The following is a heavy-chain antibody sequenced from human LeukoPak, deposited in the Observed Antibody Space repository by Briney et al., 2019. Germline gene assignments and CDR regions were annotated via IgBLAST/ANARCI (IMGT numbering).Heavy chain of an antibody. Sequence: PSETLSLTRTVSGGSISSYYWSWIRQPPGKGLEWIAYIYYRGSTNYNPSLKSRVTISVDTSKNQFSLKLSSVTAADTAVYYCARGRYCSSTSCYTSFDYWGQGTLVTVSS. CDR2: IYYRGST. D-gene: IGHD2-2*02. CDR1: GGSISSYY. V-gene: IGHV4-59*12. J-gene: IGHJ4*02. CDR3: ARGRYCSSTSCYTSFDY.